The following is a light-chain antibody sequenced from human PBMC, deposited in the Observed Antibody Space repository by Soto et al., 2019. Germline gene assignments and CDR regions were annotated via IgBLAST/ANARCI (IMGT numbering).Light chain of an antibody. CDR1: QGISNY. Sequence: DIQMTQSPSSLSASVGDRVTITCRASQGISNYLAWYQQKPGKVPKLLIYAASTLQSGVPSRFSGSGSGTDITLTISSLQPKDVATYYCQKYNSAPLFGQGTKLEIK. CDR2: AAS. CDR3: QKYNSAPL. J-gene: IGKJ2*01. V-gene: IGKV1-27*01.